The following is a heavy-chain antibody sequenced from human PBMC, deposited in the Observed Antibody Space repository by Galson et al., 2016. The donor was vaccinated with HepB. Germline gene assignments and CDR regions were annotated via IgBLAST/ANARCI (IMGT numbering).Heavy chain of an antibody. J-gene: IGHJ4*02. CDR2: ISRSSSSI. D-gene: IGHD5-24*01. Sequence: SLRLSCAASGFTFSSYPINWVRQAPGKGLEWVSYISRSSSSIYYADSVKGRFTISRDDAKNLLYLQMNSLRDEDTAIYYCARADGFNTPFFDSWGQGTLVTVSS. CDR1: GFTFSSYP. CDR3: ARADGFNTPFFDS. V-gene: IGHV3-48*02.